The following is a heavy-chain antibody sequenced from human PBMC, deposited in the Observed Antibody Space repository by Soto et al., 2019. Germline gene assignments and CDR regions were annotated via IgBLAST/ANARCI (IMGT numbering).Heavy chain of an antibody. CDR2: IKSRGSGETT. Sequence: ELVESGGGLVTPGKSVRLSCVGSGFSFTAAWMNWVRRAPGTGLEWVGRIKSRGSGETTDYGAPVQGRFTISRDDSKNTVYLQMNSLKTEDTAVYYCTKQRGPSGSVYYGLGVWGQGSTVTVTS. D-gene: IGHD3-10*01. J-gene: IGHJ6*01. CDR3: TKQRGPSGSVYYGLGV. V-gene: IGHV3-15*07. CDR1: GFSFTAAW.